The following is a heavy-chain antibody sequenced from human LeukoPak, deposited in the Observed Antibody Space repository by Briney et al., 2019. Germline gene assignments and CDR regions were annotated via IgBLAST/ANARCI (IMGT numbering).Heavy chain of an antibody. J-gene: IGHJ6*02. V-gene: IGHV3-33*01. CDR2: IWYDGINK. D-gene: IGHD5-18*01. Sequence: PGRSLRLSCAASGFTFSSYGMHWVRQAPGKGLEWVAVIWYDGINKYYADSVKGRFTISRDNSKNTLYLQMNSLRAEDTAVYYCARDSTGLHYYYYYGMDVWGQGTTVTVSS. CDR1: GFTFSSYG. CDR3: ARDSTGLHYYYYYGMDV.